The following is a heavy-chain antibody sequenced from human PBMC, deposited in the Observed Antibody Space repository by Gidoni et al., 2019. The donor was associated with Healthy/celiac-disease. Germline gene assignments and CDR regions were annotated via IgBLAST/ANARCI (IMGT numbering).Heavy chain of an antibody. CDR3: ARTREAAGPFDY. V-gene: IGHV1-46*01. CDR1: GYPFTSYY. CDR2: INPSRGST. Sequence: QVQLVQSGAEVKKPGASVKVSCKASGYPFTSYYMHWVRQAPGQGLEWMGIINPSRGSTSYAQKFQGRVTMTRDTSTSTVYMELSSLRSEDTAVYYCARTREAAGPFDYWGQGTLVTVSS. J-gene: IGHJ4*02. D-gene: IGHD6-13*01.